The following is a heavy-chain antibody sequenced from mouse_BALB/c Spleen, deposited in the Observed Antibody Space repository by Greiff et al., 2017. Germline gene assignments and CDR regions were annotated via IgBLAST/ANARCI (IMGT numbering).Heavy chain of an antibody. CDR1: GYSFTSYY. J-gene: IGHJ2*01. D-gene: IGHD2-13*01. V-gene: IGHV1S135*01. Sequence: VQLQQSGPELMKPGASVKISCKASGYSFTSYYMHWVKQSHGKSLEWIGYIDPSNGGTSYNQKFKGKATLTVAKSSSTAYMHLSSLTSEDSAVYYGTKGLDPYYFDYWGQGTTLTVSS. CDR3: TKGLDPYYFDY. CDR2: IDPSNGGT.